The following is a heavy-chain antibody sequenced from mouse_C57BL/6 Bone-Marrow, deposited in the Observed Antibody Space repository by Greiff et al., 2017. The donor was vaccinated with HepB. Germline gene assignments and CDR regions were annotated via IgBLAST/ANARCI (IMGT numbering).Heavy chain of an antibody. D-gene: IGHD2-3*01. Sequence: QVQLKQSGPGLVQPSQSLSITCTVSGFSLTSYGVHWVRQSPGKGLEWLGVIWSGGSTDYNAAFISRLSISKDNSKSQVFFKMNSLQADDTAIYYCARNNDGYYVYFDYWGQGTTLTVSS. CDR1: GFSLTSYG. V-gene: IGHV2-2*01. J-gene: IGHJ2*01. CDR2: IWSGGST. CDR3: ARNNDGYYVYFDY.